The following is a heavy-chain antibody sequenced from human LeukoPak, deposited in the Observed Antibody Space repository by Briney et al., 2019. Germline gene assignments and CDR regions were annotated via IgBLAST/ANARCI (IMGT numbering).Heavy chain of an antibody. CDR2: VSSSASTT. V-gene: IGHV3-11*01. CDR3: ARIGYTGYLIDF. CDR1: GFTFSDYY. D-gene: IGHD5-12*01. Sequence: PGGSLRLSCTASGFTFSDYYMSWIRQAPGKGLECVSYVSSSASTTYYADSVKGRFTISRDNAKNSLFLQMNSLRAEDTALYYCARIGYTGYLIDFWGQGTLVTVSS. J-gene: IGHJ4*02.